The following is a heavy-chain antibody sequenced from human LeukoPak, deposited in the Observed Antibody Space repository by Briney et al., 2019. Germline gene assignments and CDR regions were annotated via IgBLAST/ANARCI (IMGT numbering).Heavy chain of an antibody. D-gene: IGHD1-26*01. CDR3: AKDFRGDSGSYPLGN. V-gene: IGHV3-9*01. CDR2: ISWNSGSI. CDR1: GFTFDDYA. J-gene: IGHJ4*02. Sequence: GGSLRLSCAASGFTFDDYAMHWVRQAPGKGLEWVSGISWNSGSIGYADSVKGRFTISRDNAKNSLYLQTNSLRAEDTALYYCAKDFRGDSGSYPLGNWGQGTLVTVSS.